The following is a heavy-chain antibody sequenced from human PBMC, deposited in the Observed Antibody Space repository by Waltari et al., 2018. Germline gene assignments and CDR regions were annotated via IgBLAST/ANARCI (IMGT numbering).Heavy chain of an antibody. J-gene: IGHJ5*01. V-gene: IGHV3-49*03. D-gene: IGHD1-26*01. Sequence: EVHMVESGGDLVQPGRSLRLSCRGSGYTFADYAVSWFRQAPGKGRAWGGFVKSNIYGRVAHYAASVTGRYTIARDDSRNIAYLQMDSLKSEDTAVYYCARESSGNIGWCDSWGQGTLVTVSS. CDR2: VKSNIYGRVA. CDR3: ARESSGNIGWCDS. CDR1: GYTFADYA.